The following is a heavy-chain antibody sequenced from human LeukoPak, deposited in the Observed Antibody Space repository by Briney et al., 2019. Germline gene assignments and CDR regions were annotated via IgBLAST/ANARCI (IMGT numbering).Heavy chain of an antibody. J-gene: IGHJ4*02. V-gene: IGHV4-59*01. Sequence: PSETLSLTCTVSGGSISSYYWSWVRQPPGKGLEWIGYIYYSGSTNYNPSLKSRVTISVDTSKNQFSLKLSSVTAADTAVYYCAGTYYYDSSGYYHYSLWGQGTLVTVSS. CDR1: GGSISSYY. CDR3: AGTYYYDSSGYYHYSL. D-gene: IGHD3-22*01. CDR2: IYYSGST.